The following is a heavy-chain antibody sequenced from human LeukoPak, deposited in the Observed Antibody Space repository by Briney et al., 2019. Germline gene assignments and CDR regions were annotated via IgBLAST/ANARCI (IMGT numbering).Heavy chain of an antibody. J-gene: IGHJ4*02. V-gene: IGHV3-64*01. CDR2: ISSNGGST. CDR1: GFTFSSYA. Sequence: GGSLRLSCAASGFTFSSYAMHWVRQAPGKGLEYVSAISSNGGSTYYANSVKGRLTISRDNSKNTLYLQMGSLRAEDMAVYYCARDLRDGYPDYWGQGTLVTVSS. D-gene: IGHD5-24*01. CDR3: ARDLRDGYPDY.